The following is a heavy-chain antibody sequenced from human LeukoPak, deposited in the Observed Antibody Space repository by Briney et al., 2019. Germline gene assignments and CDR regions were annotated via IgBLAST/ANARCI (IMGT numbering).Heavy chain of an antibody. D-gene: IGHD6-13*01. Sequence: PSETLSLTCTVSGGSISGSTYYWGWIRQPPGKGLEWIGSIYYSGTTYYNPPLKSRVTISVDTSKNQFYLKLSSVTAADTAVYYCAGPDSRTKAMDYWGQGTLVTVSS. CDR3: AGPDSRTKAMDY. CDR2: IYYSGTT. V-gene: IGHV4-39*01. J-gene: IGHJ4*02. CDR1: GGSISGSTYY.